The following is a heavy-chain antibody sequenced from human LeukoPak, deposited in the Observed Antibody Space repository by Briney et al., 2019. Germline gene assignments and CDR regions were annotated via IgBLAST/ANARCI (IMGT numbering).Heavy chain of an antibody. D-gene: IGHD3-22*01. V-gene: IGHV3-30*18. CDR2: ISYDGSNK. J-gene: IGHJ4*02. CDR3: AKDSRWAYYYDSSGYLTGGADY. CDR1: GFTFSSYG. Sequence: GGSLRLSCAASGFTFSSYGMHWVRQAPGKGLEWVAVISYDGSNKYYAGSVKGRFTISRDNSKNTLYLQMNSLRAEDTAVYYCAKDSRWAYYYDSSGYLTGGADYWGQGTLVTVSS.